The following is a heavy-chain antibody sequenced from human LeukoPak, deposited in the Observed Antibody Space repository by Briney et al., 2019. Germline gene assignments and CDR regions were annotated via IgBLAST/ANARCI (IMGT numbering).Heavy chain of an antibody. CDR2: IIHIFGTA. V-gene: IGHV1-69*13. J-gene: IGHJ4*02. CDR3: ARGEGQLLYYGSGIHFDY. D-gene: IGHD3-10*01. CDR1: GGTFSSYA. Sequence: SVKVSCKASGGTFSSYAISWVRQAPGQGLEWMGGIIHIFGTANYARKFQGRVTSTADESTSTAYMELSSLGSEDTAVYYCARGEGQLLYYGSGIHFDYWGQGTLVTVSS.